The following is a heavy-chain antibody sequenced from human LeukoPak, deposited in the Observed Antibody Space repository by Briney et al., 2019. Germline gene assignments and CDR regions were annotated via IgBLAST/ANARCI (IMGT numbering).Heavy chain of an antibody. Sequence: GGSLRLSCAASGFTFSTYGMSWVRQAPGKGLGWVSYISSSGTNIYYADSVEGRLTISRATCKNSLYLQMNSLRAEDTAVYYCARDVCSSTNCYPSYWGQGTLVAVSS. CDR3: ARDVCSSTNCYPSY. V-gene: IGHV3-48*01. D-gene: IGHD2-2*01. J-gene: IGHJ4*02. CDR2: ISSSGTNI. CDR1: GFTFSTYG.